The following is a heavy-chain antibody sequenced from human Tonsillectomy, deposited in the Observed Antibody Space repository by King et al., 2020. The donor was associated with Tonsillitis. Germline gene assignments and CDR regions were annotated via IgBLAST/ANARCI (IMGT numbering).Heavy chain of an antibody. Sequence: VQLVESGGGVVQPGRSLRLSCAASGFTFSSYGMHWVRQAPGKGLEWVAVISYDGSNKYYADPVKGRFTISRDNSKNTLYLQMNSLRAEDTAVYYCAKDVGLRLGELSLFDYWGQGTLVTVSS. CDR3: AKDVGLRLGELSLFDY. D-gene: IGHD3-16*02. CDR1: GFTFSSYG. J-gene: IGHJ4*02. V-gene: IGHV3-30*18. CDR2: ISYDGSNK.